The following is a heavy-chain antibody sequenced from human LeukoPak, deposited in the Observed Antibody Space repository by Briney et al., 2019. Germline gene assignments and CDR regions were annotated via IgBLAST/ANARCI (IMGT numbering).Heavy chain of an antibody. CDR3: ARDPSSAYYLEYLHH. J-gene: IGHJ1*01. D-gene: IGHD3-22*01. V-gene: IGHV3-23*01. CDR1: GGSISTSSYY. Sequence: PSETLSLTCTVSGGSISTSSYYWAWVRQAPGKGLEWVSAISGSGGETYYADSVKGRFTISRDNSKNTLYLQINSLRAEDTAVYYCARDPSSAYYLEYLHHWGQGTLVTVSS. CDR2: ISGSGGET.